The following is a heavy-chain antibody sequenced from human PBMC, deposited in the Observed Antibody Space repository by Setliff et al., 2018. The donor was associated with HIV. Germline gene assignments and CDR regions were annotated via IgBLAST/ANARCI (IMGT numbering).Heavy chain of an antibody. Sequence: PGGSLRLSCAASGFTVSSNYMTWVRQTPGKGLEWVSAISGYGYSTYYADSVKGRFTMSRDNSKNTLYLQMNSLRAEDTAIYYCAKMHTAMDPDTFDIWGQGTMVTVSS. D-gene: IGHD5-18*01. CDR3: AKMHTAMDPDTFDI. J-gene: IGHJ3*02. CDR2: ISGYGYST. V-gene: IGHV3-23*01. CDR1: GFTVSSNY.